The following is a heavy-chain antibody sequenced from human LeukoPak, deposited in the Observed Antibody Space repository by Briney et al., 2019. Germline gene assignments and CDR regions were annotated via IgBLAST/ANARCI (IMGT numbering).Heavy chain of an antibody. Sequence: NASGPTLVKPTQTLTLTCTFSGFSLTTTGVGVGWIRQPSGKALEWLALIYWDDVERYSPSLKTRLTITKDISKNQVVLTMSNMDSADTGTYYCAHRRQYTTGWAPFDHWGQGTLVTVSS. CDR2: IYWDDVE. CDR3: AHRRQYTTGWAPFDH. CDR1: GFSLTTTGVG. D-gene: IGHD6-19*01. J-gene: IGHJ4*02. V-gene: IGHV2-5*02.